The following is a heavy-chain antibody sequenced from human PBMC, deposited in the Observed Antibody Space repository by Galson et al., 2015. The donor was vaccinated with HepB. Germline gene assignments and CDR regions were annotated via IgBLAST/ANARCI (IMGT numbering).Heavy chain of an antibody. V-gene: IGHV3-33*01. CDR1: GFTFSSYG. J-gene: IGHJ4*02. CDR3: ARDRSGHDYGGEDS. CDR2: IWYDGDKQ. Sequence: SLRLSCAASGFTFSSYGMHWVRQAPGKGLEWVAVIWYDGDKQYYADSVKGRFTISRDNSKNTLDLQMNSLRAEDTAVYYCARDRSGHDYGGEDSWGQGTRVTVSS. D-gene: IGHD4-23*01.